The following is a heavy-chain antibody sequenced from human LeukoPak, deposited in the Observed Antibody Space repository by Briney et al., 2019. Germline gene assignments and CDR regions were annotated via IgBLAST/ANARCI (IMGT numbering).Heavy chain of an antibody. V-gene: IGHV3-64D*09. Sequence: PGGSLRLSCSASGFTFSSYAMHWVRQAPGKGLEYVSAISSNGGSTYYADSVKGRFTISRDNSKNTLYLQMSSLRAEDTAVYYCVKDGRAYDSSGTNWFDPWGQGTLVTVSS. CDR3: VKDGRAYDSSGTNWFDP. J-gene: IGHJ5*02. CDR1: GFTFSSYA. CDR2: ISSNGGST. D-gene: IGHD3-22*01.